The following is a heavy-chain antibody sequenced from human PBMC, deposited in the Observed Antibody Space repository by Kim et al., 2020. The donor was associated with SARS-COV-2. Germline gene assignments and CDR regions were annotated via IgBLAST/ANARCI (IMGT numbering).Heavy chain of an antibody. J-gene: IGHJ3*02. CDR1: GFTFSSYG. CDR2: ISYDGSNK. CDR3: AKVWSHSSGYLADAFDI. Sequence: LRLSCAASGFTFSSYGMHWVRQAPGKGLEWVAVISYDGSNKYYADSVKGRFTISRDNSKNKLYLQMNSLRAEDTAVYYCAKVWSHSSGYLADAFDIWGQGTMVTVSS. D-gene: IGHD3-22*01. V-gene: IGHV3-30*18.